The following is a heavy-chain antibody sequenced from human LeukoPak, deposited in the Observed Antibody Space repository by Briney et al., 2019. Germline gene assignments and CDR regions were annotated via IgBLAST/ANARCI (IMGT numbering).Heavy chain of an antibody. Sequence: GGSLRLSCAASGFTFSSYAMSWVRQAPGKGLEWVSAISGSGGSTYYADSVKGRFTIPRDNSKNTLSLQMNSLRAEDTAVYYCARVPLGYSYGDLDYWGQGTLVTVSS. CDR1: GFTFSSYA. J-gene: IGHJ4*02. V-gene: IGHV3-23*01. D-gene: IGHD5-18*01. CDR3: ARVPLGYSYGDLDY. CDR2: ISGSGGST.